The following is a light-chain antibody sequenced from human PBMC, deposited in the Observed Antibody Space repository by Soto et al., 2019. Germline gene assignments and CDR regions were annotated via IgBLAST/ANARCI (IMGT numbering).Light chain of an antibody. CDR3: LRYCTSPAYS. CDR1: QSLNSIY. CDR2: GAS. J-gene: IGKJ2*03. Sequence: EIVLTQSPGTLSLSPGERATLSCRASQSLNSIYLSWYHHKPGQPPRLLIYGASSRSTGIPDRFSGSGSGTDFTLTIIRLEPADFGVYYCLRYCTSPAYSFGQGTKLEI. V-gene: IGKV3-20*01.